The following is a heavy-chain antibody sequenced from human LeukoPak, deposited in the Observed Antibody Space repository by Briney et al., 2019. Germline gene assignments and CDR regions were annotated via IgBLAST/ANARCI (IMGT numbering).Heavy chain of an antibody. CDR1: GFTFSSYS. V-gene: IGHV3-21*01. CDR2: ISSSSSYI. J-gene: IGHJ3*02. CDR3: AGDLGQLWSQDDAFDI. Sequence: GGSLRLSCAASGFTFSSYSMNWVRQAPGKGLEWVSSISSSSSYIYYANSVKGRFTISRDNAKNSLYLQMNSLRAEDTAVYYCAGDLGQLWSQDDAFDIWGQGTVVTVSS. D-gene: IGHD5-18*01.